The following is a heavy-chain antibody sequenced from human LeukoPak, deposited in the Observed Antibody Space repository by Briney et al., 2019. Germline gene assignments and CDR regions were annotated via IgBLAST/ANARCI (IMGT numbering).Heavy chain of an antibody. J-gene: IGHJ4*02. CDR3: ARHELRFLGPPDY. D-gene: IGHD3-3*01. CDR1: GGSISSYY. V-gene: IGHV4-59*08. CDR2: IYYSGST. Sequence: SETLSLTCTVSGGSISSYYWSWIRQPPGKGLEWIGYIYYSGSTNYNPSLKSRVTISVDTSKNQFSLKLSSVTAADTAVYYCARHELRFLGPPDYWGQGTLVTVSS.